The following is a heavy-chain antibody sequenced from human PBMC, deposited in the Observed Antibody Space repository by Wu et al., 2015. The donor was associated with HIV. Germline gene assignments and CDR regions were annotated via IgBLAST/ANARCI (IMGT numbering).Heavy chain of an antibody. Sequence: QVQLVQSGAEVKKSGISVKVSCKASGYSFTGFYIHWVRQAPGQGLEWMAWISPHNGATVLAQRFQGRLTLTTDTSTSTVFMELRRLTSDDTAVYYCSRDQRIVPAAGSSILDLWGQDRXSPSPQ. V-gene: IGHV1-2*02. CDR1: GYSFTGFY. CDR2: ISPHNGAT. D-gene: IGHD6-13*01. J-gene: IGHJ5*02. CDR3: SRDQRIVPAAGSSILDL.